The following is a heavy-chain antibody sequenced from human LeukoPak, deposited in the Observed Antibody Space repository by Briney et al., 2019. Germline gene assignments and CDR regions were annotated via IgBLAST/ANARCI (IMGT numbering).Heavy chain of an antibody. D-gene: IGHD6-6*01. Sequence: GGSLRLSCAASGFTFSSYSMNWVRQAPGKGLEWVSSISSSSSYIYYADSVKGRFTISRDNAKNSLYLQMNSLRADDTAVYYCARGGVYSTSAVDYWGQGTLVTVSS. CDR1: GFTFSSYS. J-gene: IGHJ4*02. V-gene: IGHV3-21*01. CDR3: ARGGVYSTSAVDY. CDR2: ISSSSSYI.